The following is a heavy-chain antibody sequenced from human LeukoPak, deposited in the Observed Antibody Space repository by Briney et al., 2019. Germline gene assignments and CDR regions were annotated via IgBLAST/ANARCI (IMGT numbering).Heavy chain of an antibody. CDR3: ARERYTARAKHTLDY. CDR2: INHSGST. D-gene: IGHD5-18*01. CDR1: GGSFSGYY. V-gene: IGHV4-34*01. J-gene: IGHJ4*02. Sequence: PSETLSLTCAVYGGSFSGYYWSWIRQPPGKGXXXXXXINHSGSTNYNPSLKSRVTISVDTSKNQFSLKLSSVTAADTAVYYCARERYTARAKHTLDYWGQGTLVTVSS.